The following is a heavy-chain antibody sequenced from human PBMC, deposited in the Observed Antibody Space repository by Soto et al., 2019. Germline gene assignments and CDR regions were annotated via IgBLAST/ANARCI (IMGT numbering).Heavy chain of an antibody. V-gene: IGHV4-30-4*01. CDR3: ARGLVIRPYYYHGMDV. D-gene: IGHD3-9*01. CDR1: GGSISSGDYF. Sequence: QVQLQESGPGLVKPSQTLSLTCTVSGGSISSGDYFWSWIRLSPVKGLEWIGYISSIGSTYYNPSLNSRVSVSRDTSNNQFSLKLSSVTTTDTAVYYCARGLVIRPYYYHGMDVWGQGTTVTVSS. CDR2: ISSIGST. J-gene: IGHJ6*02.